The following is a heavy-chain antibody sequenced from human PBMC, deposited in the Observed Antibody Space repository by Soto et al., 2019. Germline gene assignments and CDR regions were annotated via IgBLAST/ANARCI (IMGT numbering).Heavy chain of an antibody. V-gene: IGHV1-18*01. D-gene: IGHD6-19*01. CDR3: AKGAGTPGYYYYGMDV. J-gene: IGHJ6*02. CDR2: ISAYNGNT. CDR1: GYTFTSYG. Sequence: QVQLVQSGAEVKEPGASVKVSCKASGYTFTSYGISWVRQAPGQGLEWMGWISAYNGNTNYAQKLQGRVTMTTDTSTSTAYMELRSLRSDDTAVYFCAKGAGTPGYYYYGMDVWGQGTTVTVSS.